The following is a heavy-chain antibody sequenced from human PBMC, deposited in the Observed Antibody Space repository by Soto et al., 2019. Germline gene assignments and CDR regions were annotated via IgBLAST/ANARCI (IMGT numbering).Heavy chain of an antibody. D-gene: IGHD6-13*01. Sequence: SETLSLTCTVSGGSISSGDYYWSWIRQHPGKGLEWIGYIYYSGSTYYNPSLKSRVTISVDTSKNQFSLKLSSVTAADTAVYYCASWGAAAAGPTTFDYWGQGTLVTVSS. CDR2: IYYSGST. V-gene: IGHV4-31*03. J-gene: IGHJ4*02. CDR3: ASWGAAAAGPTTFDY. CDR1: GGSISSGDYY.